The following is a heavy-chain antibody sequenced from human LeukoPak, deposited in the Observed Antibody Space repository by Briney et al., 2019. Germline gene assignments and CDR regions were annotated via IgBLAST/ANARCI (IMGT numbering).Heavy chain of an antibody. V-gene: IGHV4-4*07. J-gene: IGHJ5*02. D-gene: IGHD1-7*01. CDR2: IYTSGST. Sequence: SETLSLTCTVSGGSTSSYYWSWIRQPAGKGLEWIGRIYTSGSTNYNPSLKSRVTMSVDTSKNQFSLKLSSVTAADTAVYYCARLSEIYNWNYVGWFDPWGQGTLVTVSS. CDR3: ARLSEIYNWNYVGWFDP. CDR1: GGSTSSYY.